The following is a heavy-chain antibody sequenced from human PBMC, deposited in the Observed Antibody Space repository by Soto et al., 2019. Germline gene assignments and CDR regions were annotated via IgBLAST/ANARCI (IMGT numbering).Heavy chain of an antibody. CDR3: ARGVDLLSNWCDP. D-gene: IGHD3-10*01. J-gene: IGHJ5*02. Sequence: ASVNLSCKSSGYTFTSYGISWVRQAPGQGLEWMGWISAYNGNTNYAQKLQGRVTMTTDTSTSTAYMELRSLRSDDTAVYYCARGVDLLSNWCDPWGEGTMVTVSA. V-gene: IGHV1-18*01. CDR1: GYTFTSYG. CDR2: ISAYNGNT.